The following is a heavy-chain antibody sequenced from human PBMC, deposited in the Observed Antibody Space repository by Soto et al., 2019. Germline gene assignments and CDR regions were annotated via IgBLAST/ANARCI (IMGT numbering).Heavy chain of an antibody. J-gene: IGHJ4*02. Sequence: QVRLVQSEAEVKKPGSSVKVSCKASGGSFSNNAISWVRQAPGQGLEWIGVIILPFGTPNYARTFQGRVTITADESMTTAYMELSGLRSEDTAVYYCARGPDYEGYFDYWGRGTLVTVSS. CDR2: IILPFGTP. CDR1: GGSFSNNA. CDR3: ARGPDYEGYFDY. V-gene: IGHV1-69*12. D-gene: IGHD4-17*01.